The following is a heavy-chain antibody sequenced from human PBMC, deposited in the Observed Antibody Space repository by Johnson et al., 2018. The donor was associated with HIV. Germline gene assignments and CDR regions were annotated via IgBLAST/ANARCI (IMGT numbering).Heavy chain of an antibody. CDR2: SHSGDTI. J-gene: IGHJ3*02. Sequence: VQLVESGGGSVQPGGSLRLSCAASGFTVMSHYMTWVRQAPGKGLEWVSYISHSGDTIYYPDSVKGRFTISRDNSKNTLYLQMNNLGPEDTAVYYCAKAELIRFGELNDGFDIWGQGTMVTVSS. V-gene: IGHV3-66*02. CDR3: AKAELIRFGELNDGFDI. D-gene: IGHD3-10*01. CDR1: GFTVMSHY.